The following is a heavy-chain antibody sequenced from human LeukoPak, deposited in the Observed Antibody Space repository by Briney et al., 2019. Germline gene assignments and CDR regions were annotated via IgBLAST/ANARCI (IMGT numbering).Heavy chain of an antibody. D-gene: IGHD4-23*01. V-gene: IGHV1-46*01. CDR3: ASGGTGDAFDI. Sequence: ASVKVSCKASGYTFTSYYMHWVRQAPGQGLEWMGIINPSGGSASYAQKFQGRVTMTRDTSTSTVYMELSSLRSEDTAVYYCASGGTGDAFDIWGQGTMVTVSS. CDR2: INPSGGSA. CDR1: GYTFTSYY. J-gene: IGHJ3*02.